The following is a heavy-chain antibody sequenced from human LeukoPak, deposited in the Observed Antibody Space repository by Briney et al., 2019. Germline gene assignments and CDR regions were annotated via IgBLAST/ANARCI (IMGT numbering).Heavy chain of an antibody. D-gene: IGHD3-22*01. CDR2: VYYSGSS. J-gene: IGHJ4*02. CDR1: GGSISSYY. V-gene: IGHV4-59*08. Sequence: SETLSLTCTVSGGSISSYYWSWIRQPPGKGLDWIGYVYYSGSSNYNPSLKSRVTISVDTFKNQFSLKLSSVTAADTAVYYCARHYDSSGYWYYFDYWGQGALVTVSS. CDR3: ARHYDSSGYWYYFDY.